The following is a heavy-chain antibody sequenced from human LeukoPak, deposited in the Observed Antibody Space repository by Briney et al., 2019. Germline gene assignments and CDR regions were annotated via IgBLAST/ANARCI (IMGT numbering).Heavy chain of an antibody. CDR3: ARSTMVRGVMMRPAFDP. CDR2: INAGNGNT. V-gene: IGHV1-3*01. CDR1: GYTFTGYA. D-gene: IGHD3-10*01. Sequence: ASVKVSCKASGYTFTGYAMHWVRQAPGQRLEWMGWINAGNGNTKYSQKFQGRVTITRDTSASTAYMELSSLRSEDTAVYYCARSTMVRGVMMRPAFDPWGQGTLVTVSS. J-gene: IGHJ5*02.